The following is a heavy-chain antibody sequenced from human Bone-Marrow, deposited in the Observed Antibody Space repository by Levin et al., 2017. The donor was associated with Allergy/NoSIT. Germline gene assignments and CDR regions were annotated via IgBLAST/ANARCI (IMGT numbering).Heavy chain of an antibody. CDR3: ARDLGGYWGPGSFGELFGGEYYYGMDV. J-gene: IGHJ6*02. CDR2: INPNSGGT. V-gene: IGHV1-2*02. D-gene: IGHD3-10*01. CDR1: GYTFTGYY. Sequence: AASVKVSCKASGYTFTGYYMHWVRQAPGQGLEWMGWINPNSGGTNYAQKFQGRVTMTRDTSISTAYMELSRLRSDDTAVYYCARDLGGYWGPGSFGELFGGEYYYGMDVWGQGTTVTVSS.